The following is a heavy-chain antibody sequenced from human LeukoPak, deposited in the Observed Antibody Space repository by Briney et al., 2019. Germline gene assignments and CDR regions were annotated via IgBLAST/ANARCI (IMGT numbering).Heavy chain of an antibody. CDR2: IYYSGST. J-gene: IGHJ4*02. CDR1: GGSISSYY. V-gene: IGHV4-59*01. CDR3: ASSLGDSSWYSFDY. D-gene: IGHD6-13*01. Sequence: PSETLSLTCTVSGGSISSYYWSWIRQPPGKGLEWIGYIYYSGSTNYNPSLKSRVTISVDTSKNQFSLKLSSVTAADTAVYYCASSLGDSSWYSFDYWGQGTLVTLSS.